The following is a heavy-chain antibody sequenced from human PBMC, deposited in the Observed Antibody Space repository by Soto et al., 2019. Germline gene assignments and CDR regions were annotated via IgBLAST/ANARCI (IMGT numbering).Heavy chain of an antibody. CDR2: TRNKFNGYST. CDR1: GFSFADHF. Sequence: EVQLVESGGGLVQPGGSLRLSCAASGFSFADHFMDWVRQAPGKGLEWVGRTRNKFNGYSTEYAASVTGRFTISRDDYHNSLYLQMDSLNTEDSAVYQCAREAMNDGHYQIRHFDVWGRGTLVTVSS. D-gene: IGHD3-10*01. CDR3: AREAMNDGHYQIRHFDV. J-gene: IGHJ2*01. V-gene: IGHV3-72*01.